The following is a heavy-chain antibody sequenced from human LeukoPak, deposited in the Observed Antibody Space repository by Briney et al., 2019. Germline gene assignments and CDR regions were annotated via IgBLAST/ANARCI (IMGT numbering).Heavy chain of an antibody. CDR2: INHGGST. V-gene: IGHV4-34*01. CDR3: ARGGKRWLQLVGFGY. D-gene: IGHD5-24*01. J-gene: IGHJ4*02. Sequence: SETLSLTCAVYTESLSAYYWSWIRQPPGKGLEWIGEINHGGSTNYNPSLKSRVTISVDTSKNQFSLKLSSVTAADTAVYYCARGGKRWLQLVGFGYWGQGTLVTVSS. CDR1: TESLSAYY.